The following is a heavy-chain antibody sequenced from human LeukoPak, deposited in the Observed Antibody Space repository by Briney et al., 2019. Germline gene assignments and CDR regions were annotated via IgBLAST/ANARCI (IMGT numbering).Heavy chain of an antibody. J-gene: IGHJ3*02. V-gene: IGHV1-2*02. CDR2: INPNSGDT. D-gene: IGHD2-21*02. Sequence: ASVKVSCKTSGYTFSDYYIHWIRQAPGQGLEWVGWINPNSGDTDYAQKFQGRVTVTRDTSISTAYMELSRLRSDDTAVYYCARDGCGGDCYDAFDIWGQGTMVTVSS. CDR3: ARDGCGGDCYDAFDI. CDR1: GYTFSDYY.